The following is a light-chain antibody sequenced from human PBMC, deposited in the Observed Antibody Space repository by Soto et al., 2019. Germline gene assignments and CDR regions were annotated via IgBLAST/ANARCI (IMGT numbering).Light chain of an antibody. CDR2: DAS. J-gene: IGKJ2*01. CDR3: QQDNTYPYT. CDR1: QIISMW. Sequence: DIQMTQSPSTLSASVGDRVTITCRASQIISMWLAWYQQKPGKAPELLIYDASSLASGVPTRFSGSGFGTDFTLTISSLQPDDLATYYCQQDNTYPYTFGQGTKLEIK. V-gene: IGKV1-5*01.